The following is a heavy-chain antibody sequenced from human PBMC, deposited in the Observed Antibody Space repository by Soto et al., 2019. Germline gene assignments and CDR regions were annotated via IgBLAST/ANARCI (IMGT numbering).Heavy chain of an antibody. CDR3: ACSHTTVVWTFDY. CDR1: GYTFTSYY. CDR2: INPSAGST. D-gene: IGHD1-1*01. Sequence: ASVKVSCKASGYTFTSYYIHWVRQAPGQGLEWMGTINPSAGSTSYAQKFQGRVTMTRDTSTSTVYMELSSLRSEDTAVYYCACSHTTVVWTFDYWGQGTLVTVSS. J-gene: IGHJ4*02. V-gene: IGHV1-46*03.